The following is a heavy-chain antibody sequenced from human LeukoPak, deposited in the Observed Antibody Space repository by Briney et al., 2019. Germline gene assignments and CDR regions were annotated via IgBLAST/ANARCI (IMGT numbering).Heavy chain of an antibody. J-gene: IGHJ4*02. V-gene: IGHV3-7*01. CDR1: GFTFSSYW. Sequence: GRSLRLSCAASGFTFSSYWMSWVRQAPGKGLEWVANIKQDGSEKYYVDSVKGRFTISRDNAKNSLYLQMNSLRAEDTAVYYCARSRYGDYFDYWGQGTLVTVSS. D-gene: IGHD4-17*01. CDR3: ARSRYGDYFDY. CDR2: IKQDGSEK.